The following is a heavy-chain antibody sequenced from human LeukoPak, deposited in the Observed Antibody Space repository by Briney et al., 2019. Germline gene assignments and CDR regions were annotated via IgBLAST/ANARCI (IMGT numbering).Heavy chain of an antibody. D-gene: IGHD3-10*01. CDR1: GGSFSGYY. CDR3: ARHRGEYYYGSGSPHDAFDI. CDR2: INHSGST. Sequence: SETLSLTCAVYGGSFSGYYWSWIRQPPGEGLEWIGEINHSGSTNYNPSLKSRVTISVDTSKNQFSLKLSSVTAADTAVYYCARHRGEYYYGSGSPHDAFDIWGQGSMVTVSS. J-gene: IGHJ3*02. V-gene: IGHV4-34*01.